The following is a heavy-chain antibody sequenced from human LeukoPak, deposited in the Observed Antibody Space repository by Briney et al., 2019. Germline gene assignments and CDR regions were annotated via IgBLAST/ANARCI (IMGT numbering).Heavy chain of an antibody. CDR3: ARDLPAPDYYDSSGYYPSGDY. J-gene: IGHJ4*02. V-gene: IGHV1-18*01. D-gene: IGHD3-22*01. CDR2: ISAYNGNT. CDR1: GYTFTSYG. Sequence: ASVKVSCKASGYTFTSYGISWVRQAPGQGREWMGWISAYNGNTNYAQKLQGRVTMTTDTSTSTAYVELRSLRSDDTAVYYCARDLPAPDYYDSSGYYPSGDYWGQGTLVTVSS.